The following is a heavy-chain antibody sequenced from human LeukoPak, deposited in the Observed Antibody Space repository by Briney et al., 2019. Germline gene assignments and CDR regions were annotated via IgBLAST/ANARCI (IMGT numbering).Heavy chain of an antibody. V-gene: IGHV3-74*01. CDR1: GFTFSNYW. CDR2: INSDGSST. J-gene: IGHJ4*02. D-gene: IGHD6-13*01. Sequence: PGGSLRLSCAASGFTFSNYWMDWVRQAPGKGLVWVSRINSDGSSTSYADSVKGRFTISRDNAKNTLYLQMNSLRAEDTAVYYCATAAGTITHNYFDYWGQGTLVTVSS. CDR3: ATAAGTITHNYFDY.